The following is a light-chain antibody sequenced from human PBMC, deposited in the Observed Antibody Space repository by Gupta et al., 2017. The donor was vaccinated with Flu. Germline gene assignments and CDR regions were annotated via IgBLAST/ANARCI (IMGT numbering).Light chain of an antibody. Sequence: SYVLTQPPSVSVAPGQTARITCGGNSIGTKSVHWYQMKPGQSPVVVVHDDNDRPSGIPERFSGSNSGNTATLTISRVEAGDEADYYCQVWYSGSDQPVFGGGTQVSVL. J-gene: IGLJ3*02. CDR2: DDN. V-gene: IGLV3-21*02. CDR1: SIGTKS. CDR3: QVWYSGSDQPV.